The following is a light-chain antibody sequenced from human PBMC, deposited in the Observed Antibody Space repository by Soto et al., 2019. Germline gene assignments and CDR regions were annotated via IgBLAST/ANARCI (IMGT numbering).Light chain of an antibody. CDR1: QSVSSTY. CDR3: QQYGGSPRYT. Sequence: EIVLTQSPGTLSLSPGEKATLSCRASQSVSSTYLAWYQQKPGQAPRLLIYGASSRATGIPDRFSGSGSGTDFTLTISSLDPEDVAVYYCQQYGGSPRYTVCQGTNLQIK. V-gene: IGKV3-20*01. CDR2: GAS. J-gene: IGKJ2*01.